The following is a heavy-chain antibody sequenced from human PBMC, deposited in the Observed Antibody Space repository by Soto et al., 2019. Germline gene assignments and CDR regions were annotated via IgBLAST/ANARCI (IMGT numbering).Heavy chain of an antibody. CDR2: IWYDGSNT. J-gene: IGHJ5*02. CDR3: ARVAAARGGGVNWFDP. D-gene: IGHD6-6*01. Sequence: QVQLVESGGGLVQPGRSLRLSCAASGFSFSIYGIHWVRQAPGKGLEWVAVIWYDGSNTQYADSVKGRFTISRDNSKNTVYLQMNSLRVEDTAVYYCARVAAARGGGVNWFDPWGQGTLVTVSS. V-gene: IGHV3-33*01. CDR1: GFSFSIYG.